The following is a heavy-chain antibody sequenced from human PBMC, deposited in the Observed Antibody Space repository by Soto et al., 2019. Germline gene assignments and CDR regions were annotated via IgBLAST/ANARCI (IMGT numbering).Heavy chain of an antibody. CDR2: MNPNSGNT. CDR3: ARERSGGSDY. D-gene: IGHD3-3*01. CDR1: GYTFTSYD. V-gene: IGHV1-8*01. Sequence: QVQLVQSWAEVQKPGASVKVSCKASGYTFTSYDINWVRQATGQGLEWMGWMNPNSGNTGSAQKFQGRVTMTRTPSITTAYREMSILRSDDTTVYYCARERSGGSDYWGQGNLVTVSS. J-gene: IGHJ4*02.